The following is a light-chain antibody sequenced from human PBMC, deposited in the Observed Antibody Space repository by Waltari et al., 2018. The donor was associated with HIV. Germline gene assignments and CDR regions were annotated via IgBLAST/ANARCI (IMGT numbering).Light chain of an antibody. V-gene: IGKV1-17*01. Sequence: EIQLTQSTSTLSASVGDRVTMICRASEGIGSDLAWFLQKRGKAPKRRSFAGSTLQSGVPLRFSGSGSGTLFTLTIVSLQPEDFATYVCQQHNSVPITFGGGTKV. J-gene: IGKJ4*01. CDR2: AGS. CDR3: QQHNSVPIT. CDR1: EGIGSD.